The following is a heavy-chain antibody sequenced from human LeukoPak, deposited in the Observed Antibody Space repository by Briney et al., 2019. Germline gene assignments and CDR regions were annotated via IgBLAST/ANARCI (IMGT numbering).Heavy chain of an antibody. CDR2: ITGRGDHT. CDR1: GFTVSSTY. D-gene: IGHD1-26*01. J-gene: IGHJ5*02. Sequence: PGGSLRLSCEASGFTVSSTYMSWVRQAPGKGLEWVSGITGRGDHTYYADSAKGRFTISRDNFKNTVFLEMNSLRDEDTAVYYCAKGLGLAIVSTLDRWGQGTLVTVSS. V-gene: IGHV3-23*01. CDR3: AKGLGLAIVSTLDR.